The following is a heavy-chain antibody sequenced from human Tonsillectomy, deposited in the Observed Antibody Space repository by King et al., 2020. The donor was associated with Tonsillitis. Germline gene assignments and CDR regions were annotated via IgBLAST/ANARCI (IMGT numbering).Heavy chain of an antibody. CDR3: ARLFWFGEWN. CDR2: IYYTGST. V-gene: IGHV4-39*01. CDR1: GGSISSSSYY. D-gene: IGHD3-10*01. Sequence: QLQESGPRLVKPSETLSLTCTVSGGSISSSSYYWGWIRQPPGKGMEYIGNIYYTGSTYYNPSLKSRVTISVDTSKNQFSLKLSSVTVADTAVYYCARLFWFGEWNWGQGTLVTVSS. J-gene: IGHJ4*02.